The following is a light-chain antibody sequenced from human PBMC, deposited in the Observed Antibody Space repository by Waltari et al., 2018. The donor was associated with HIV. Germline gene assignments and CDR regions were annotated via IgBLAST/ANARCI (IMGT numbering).Light chain of an antibody. CDR2: DVT. Sequence: QSALTQPASVSGSHGQSITMSCTGTSSDIGAYNHVSWFQQRPGKAPKLIIYDVTDRPSGVSKRFSGSKSGITASLTISGLQADDEGDYYCSSYTASNTLWVFGGGTKLTVL. CDR3: SSYTASNTLWV. J-gene: IGLJ3*02. CDR1: SSDIGAYNH. V-gene: IGLV2-14*03.